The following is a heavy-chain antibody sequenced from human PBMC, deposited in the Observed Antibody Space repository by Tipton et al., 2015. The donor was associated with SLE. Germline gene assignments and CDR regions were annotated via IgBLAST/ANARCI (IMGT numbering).Heavy chain of an antibody. V-gene: IGHV3-74*01. CDR2: INSDGSSI. Sequence: SLRLSCAASGFAFSSHWMHWVRQAPGKGLVWVSHINSDGSSIRYGDSVKGRFTISRDNAKNSLYLQMNSLRAEDTAVYYCARQSTGSYRFDNWGQGALVTVSS. J-gene: IGHJ4*02. D-gene: IGHD1-26*01. CDR3: ARQSTGSYRFDN. CDR1: GFAFSSHW.